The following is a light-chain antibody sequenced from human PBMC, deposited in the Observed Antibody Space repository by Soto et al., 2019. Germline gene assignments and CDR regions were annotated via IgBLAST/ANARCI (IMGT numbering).Light chain of an antibody. CDR2: KAF. CDR3: QQYYSYST. Sequence: DIQMTQSPSTLSSSVGDRVTITCRASQSSSSWLAWYQQKPGKAPKLLIYKAFSLESGVPSRFNGSGSGTEFTLTISSLQPDDFATYYCQQYYSYSTLGQGTKLEIK. J-gene: IGKJ2*01. CDR1: QSSSSW. V-gene: IGKV1-5*03.